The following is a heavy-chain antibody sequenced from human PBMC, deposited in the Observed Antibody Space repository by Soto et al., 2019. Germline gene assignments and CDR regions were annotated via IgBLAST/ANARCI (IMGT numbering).Heavy chain of an antibody. V-gene: IGHV3-23*01. J-gene: IGHJ6*02. CDR3: ARDYYRFNSGYGFSKDV. CDR2: ISGSGGST. D-gene: IGHD5-12*01. Sequence: PGGSLRLSCAASGFTFSSYAMSWVRQAPGKGLEWVSAISGSGGSTYYADSVKGRFTISRDNSKNTLYLQMNSLRAEDTAVYYCARDYYRFNSGYGFSKDVWGQGTTVTVSS. CDR1: GFTFSSYA.